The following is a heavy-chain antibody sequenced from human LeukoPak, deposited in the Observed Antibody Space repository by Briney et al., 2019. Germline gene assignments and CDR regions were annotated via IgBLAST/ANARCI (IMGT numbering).Heavy chain of an antibody. CDR3: ARSYANGWYEDY. V-gene: IGHV4-59*08. D-gene: IGHD6-19*01. J-gene: IGHJ4*02. CDR1: DGSISNYY. Sequence: SETLSLTCTVSDGSISNYYWSWVRQPPGKGLEWIGYISYSGSTNYNPSLMSRVTISVDTSKNQFSLKLTSVTAADTAVYYCARSYANGWYEDYWGQGTLVTVSS. CDR2: ISYSGST.